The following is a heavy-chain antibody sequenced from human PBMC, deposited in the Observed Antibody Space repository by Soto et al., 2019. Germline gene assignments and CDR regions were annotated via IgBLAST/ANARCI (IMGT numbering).Heavy chain of an antibody. CDR3: ARCDREDILVVVGARPGEYGIDI. D-gene: IGHD2-15*01. CDR1: GFTFRNHA. V-gene: IGHV3-30-3*01. Sequence: QVQLVESGGGVVQPGGSLRLSCAASGFTFRNHAMHWVRQAPGKGLECLAVIAYDGSNAFYRDSVKGRFTISRDNSKNTLSLHMNSLRSEGTGVYDCARCDREDILVVVGARPGEYGIDIWGQGTTVPVSS. J-gene: IGHJ6*02. CDR2: IAYDGSNA.